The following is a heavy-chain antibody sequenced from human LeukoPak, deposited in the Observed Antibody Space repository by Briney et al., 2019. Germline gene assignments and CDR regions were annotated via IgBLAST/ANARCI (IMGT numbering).Heavy chain of an antibody. CDR2: IYYSGST. Sequence: SEALSLTCTVSGGSISSSSYYWGWIRQPPGKGLEWIGSIYYSGSTYYNPSLKSRVTISVDTSKNQLPLKLSSVTAADTAVYYCARGASYDYVWGSYRHNNWFDPWGQGTLVTVSS. CDR3: ARGASYDYVWGSYRHNNWFDP. D-gene: IGHD3-16*02. V-gene: IGHV4-39*01. J-gene: IGHJ5*02. CDR1: GGSISSSSYY.